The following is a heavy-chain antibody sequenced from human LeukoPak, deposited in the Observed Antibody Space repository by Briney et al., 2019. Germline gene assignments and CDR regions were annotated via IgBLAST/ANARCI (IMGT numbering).Heavy chain of an antibody. J-gene: IGHJ4*02. Sequence: GGSLRLSCAASGFTFSSYSMNWVRQAPGKGLEWVSSISSSSSYIYYADSVKGRFTISRDSAKNSLYLQMNSLRAEDTAVYYCTRGPSKRWLQFGTFDYRGQGTLVTVSS. CDR2: ISSSSSYI. CDR3: TRGPSKRWLQFGTFDY. CDR1: GFTFSSYS. D-gene: IGHD5-24*01. V-gene: IGHV3-21*01.